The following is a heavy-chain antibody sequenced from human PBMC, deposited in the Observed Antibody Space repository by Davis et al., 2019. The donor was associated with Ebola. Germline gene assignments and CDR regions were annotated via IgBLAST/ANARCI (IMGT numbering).Heavy chain of an antibody. CDR1: GFTFSHNA. Sequence: GESLKISCAASGFTFSHNAMNWVRQAPGKGLEWVSVIYDQTTAYADSVRGRFIISRDKSNNTLYLDMNSLRVDDTAVYYCATTQWLREFDNWGQGTLVTVSS. D-gene: IGHD6-19*01. V-gene: IGHV3-53*05. J-gene: IGHJ4*02. CDR3: ATTQWLREFDN. CDR2: IYDQTT.